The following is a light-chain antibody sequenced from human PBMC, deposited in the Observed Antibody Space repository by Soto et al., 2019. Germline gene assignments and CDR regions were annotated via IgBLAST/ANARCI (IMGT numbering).Light chain of an antibody. Sequence: DIVMTQSPDSLAVSLGERATINCKSSQSVLYRSNNKNYLAWYQQKPGQPPNLLIYWASTRESGVPDRFSGSRSWTEFTLPISSLQAEDVAVFYCQQYYSTPRWTFGQGTKVEIK. V-gene: IGKV4-1*01. CDR2: WAS. J-gene: IGKJ1*01. CDR3: QQYYSTPRWT. CDR1: QSVLYRSNNKNY.